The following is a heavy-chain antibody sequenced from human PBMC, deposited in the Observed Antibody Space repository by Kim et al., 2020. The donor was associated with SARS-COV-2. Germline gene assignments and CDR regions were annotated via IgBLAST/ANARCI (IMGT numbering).Heavy chain of an antibody. CDR2: IIPIFGTA. Sequence: SVKVSCKASGGTFSSYAISWVRQAPGQGLEWMGGIIPIFGTANYAQKFQGRVTITADESTSTAYMELSSLRSEDTAVYYCASGYYYGSGSYGFDYWGQGTLVTVSS. CDR1: GGTFSSYA. J-gene: IGHJ4*02. V-gene: IGHV1-69*13. CDR3: ASGYYYGSGSYGFDY. D-gene: IGHD3-10*01.